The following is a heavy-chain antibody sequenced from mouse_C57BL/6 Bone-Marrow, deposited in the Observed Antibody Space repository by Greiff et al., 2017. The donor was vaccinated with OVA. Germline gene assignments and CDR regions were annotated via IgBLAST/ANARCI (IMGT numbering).Heavy chain of an antibody. J-gene: IGHJ2*01. D-gene: IGHD2-1*01. CDR2: IYPGDGDT. V-gene: IGHV1-82*01. Sequence: VQLQQSGPELVKPGASVKISCKASGYAFSSSWMNWVKQRPGKGLEWIGRIYPGDGDTNYNGKFKGKATLTADKSSSTAYMQLSSLTSEDSAVYFCLYGNSSYYFDYWGQGTTLTVSS. CDR1: GYAFSSSW. CDR3: LYGNSSYYFDY.